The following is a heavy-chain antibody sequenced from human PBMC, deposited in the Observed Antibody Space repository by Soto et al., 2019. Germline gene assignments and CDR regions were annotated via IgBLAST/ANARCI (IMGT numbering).Heavy chain of an antibody. CDR2: ISYDGSNK. CDR3: AKDRGSGSYYIMEYFDY. V-gene: IGHV3-30*18. CDR1: GFIFSSDG. D-gene: IGHD1-26*01. J-gene: IGHJ4*02. Sequence: GGSLRLSCAASGFIFSSDGMHWVRQAPGKGLEWVAVISYDGSNKYYADSVKGRFTISRDNSKNTLYLQMNSLRAEDTAVYYCAKDRGSGSYYIMEYFDYWGQGTLVTVSS.